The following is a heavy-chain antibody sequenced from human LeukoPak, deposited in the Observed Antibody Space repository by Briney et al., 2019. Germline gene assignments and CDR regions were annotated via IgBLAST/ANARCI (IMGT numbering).Heavy chain of an antibody. Sequence: VASVKVSCKASGGTFSSYAISWVRQAPGQGLEWMGGIIPIFGTANYAQKFQGRVTITTDESTSTAYMELSSLRSEDTAVYYCARDRRGGSTVTGPWGQGTLVTVSS. D-gene: IGHD4-17*01. J-gene: IGHJ4*02. CDR1: GGTFSSYA. CDR2: IIPIFGTA. V-gene: IGHV1-69*05. CDR3: ARDRRGGSTVTGP.